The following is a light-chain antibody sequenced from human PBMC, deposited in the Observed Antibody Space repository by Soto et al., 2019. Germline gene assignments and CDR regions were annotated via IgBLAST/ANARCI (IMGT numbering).Light chain of an antibody. J-gene: IGKJ1*01. CDR1: QSLLHSNGNHY. Sequence: DIVMTQSPLSLPFTPGEPASISCRSSQSLLHSNGNHYLEWYFQKPGQSPQLLIYLGSNRASGVPDRFSGSGSGTDFTLKISRVEAEDVGVYYCMQALQTPWTFGQGTKVDIK. V-gene: IGKV2-28*01. CDR3: MQALQTPWT. CDR2: LGS.